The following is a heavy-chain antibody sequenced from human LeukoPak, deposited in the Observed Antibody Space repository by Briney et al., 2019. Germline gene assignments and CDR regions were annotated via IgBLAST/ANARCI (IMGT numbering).Heavy chain of an antibody. Sequence: ASVKVSCKASGCSFSSNAISWVRQAPGQGLEWMGGIIPIFGTANYAQKFQGRVTITADESTSTAYMELSSLRSEDTAVYYCARSNQLQYPLYSIYVCGQGTTVTVSS. CDR1: GCSFSSNA. D-gene: IGHD2-2*02. CDR3: ARSNQLQYPLYSIYV. CDR2: IIPIFGTA. J-gene: IGHJ6*02. V-gene: IGHV1-69*13.